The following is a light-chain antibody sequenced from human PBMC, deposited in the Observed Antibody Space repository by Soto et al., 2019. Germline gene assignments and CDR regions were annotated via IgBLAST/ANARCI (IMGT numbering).Light chain of an antibody. V-gene: IGLV2-14*01. Sequence: QSALTQPASVSGSPGQSITISCTGTSSDIGGYNYVSWYQQYPGKAPKLMIYEVSHRPSGVSDRFSGSKSGNTASLTISGLQAEDEADYYCCSHTTNYTYVFGTGTKLTVL. J-gene: IGLJ1*01. CDR1: SSDIGGYNY. CDR3: CSHTTNYTYV. CDR2: EVS.